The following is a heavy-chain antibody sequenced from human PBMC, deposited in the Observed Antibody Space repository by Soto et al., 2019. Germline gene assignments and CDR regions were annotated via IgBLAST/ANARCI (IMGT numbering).Heavy chain of an antibody. V-gene: IGHV3-33*01. CDR2: IWYDGSQK. J-gene: IGHJ6*02. Sequence: ESGGGVVQPGGSLRLSCAASGFSFSSYGIHWVRQAPGKGLEWVALIWYDGSQKYYADSVKGRFTISRDNSKKTLSLQMNSLRVEDTAVYYCARDLGEFPDYYYYGMDVWGQGTTVTVSS. CDR1: GFSFSSYG. CDR3: ARDLGEFPDYYYYGMDV. D-gene: IGHD3-10*01.